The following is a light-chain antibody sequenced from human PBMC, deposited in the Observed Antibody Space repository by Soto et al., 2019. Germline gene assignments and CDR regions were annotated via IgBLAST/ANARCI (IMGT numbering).Light chain of an antibody. CDR3: QSYDNSLTYV. CDR1: SSNIGANYD. CDR2: GNN. J-gene: IGLJ1*01. V-gene: IGLV1-40*01. Sequence: QSVLTQPPSVSGAPGQSITISCTGSSSNIGANYDVHWYQQVPGTAPKLLIYGNNNRASGVPDRFSVSKSGTSASLAISGVQAEDEADYYCQSYDNSLTYVFGSGTKATVL.